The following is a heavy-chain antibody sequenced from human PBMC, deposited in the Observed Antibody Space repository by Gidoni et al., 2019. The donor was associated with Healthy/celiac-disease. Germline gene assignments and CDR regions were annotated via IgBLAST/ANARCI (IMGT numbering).Heavy chain of an antibody. J-gene: IGHJ4*02. CDR2: ISGSGGST. Sequence: EVQLLESGGGLVQPGGSLRLSCAASGFTFSSYAMSWVRQAPGKGLEWVSAISGSGGSTYYADSVKGRFTIPRDNSKNTLYLQMNSLRAEDTAVYYCAKPLRGWELQETDYWGQGTLVTVSS. CDR1: GFTFSSYA. D-gene: IGHD1-26*01. CDR3: AKPLRGWELQETDY. V-gene: IGHV3-23*01.